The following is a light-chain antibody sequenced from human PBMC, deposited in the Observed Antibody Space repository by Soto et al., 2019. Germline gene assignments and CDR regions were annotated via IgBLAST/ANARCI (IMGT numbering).Light chain of an antibody. J-gene: IGKJ1*01. CDR2: SAS. Sequence: DIQMSQSPCSLSASVGVRGTITRRAGRSISTWLAWYQQKPGKAPKLLIYSASDLESGVPSRFSGSGFGTEFTLTITSLQPDDFATYYCQQYNSYSTFGPATFGQGTKVDIK. CDR3: QQYNSYSTFGPAT. CDR1: RSISTW. V-gene: IGKV1-5*03.